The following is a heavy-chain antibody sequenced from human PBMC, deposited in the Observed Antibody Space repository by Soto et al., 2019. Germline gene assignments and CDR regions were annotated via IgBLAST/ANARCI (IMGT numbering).Heavy chain of an antibody. CDR3: AREGKYCISTSCYRSGNNWFDP. CDR1: GYTFTSYG. D-gene: IGHD2-2*01. Sequence: ASVKVSCKASGYTFTSYGISWVRQAPGQGLERMGWISAYNGNTNYAQKLQGRVTITADESTSTAYMELSSLRSEDTAVYYCAREGKYCISTSCYRSGNNWFDPWGQGTLVTVPQ. CDR2: ISAYNGNT. V-gene: IGHV1-18*01. J-gene: IGHJ5*02.